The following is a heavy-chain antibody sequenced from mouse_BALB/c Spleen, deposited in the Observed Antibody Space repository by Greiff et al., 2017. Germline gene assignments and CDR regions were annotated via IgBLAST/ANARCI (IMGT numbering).Heavy chain of an antibody. D-gene: IGHD3-2*01. CDR2: IDPANGNT. CDR1: GFNIKDTY. J-gene: IGHJ3*01. Sequence: EVKVVESGAELVKPGASVKLSCTASGFNIKDTYMHWVKQRPEQGLEWIGRIDPANGNTKYDPKFQGKATITADTSSNTAYLQLSSLTSEDTAVYYCARQLGLPPFAYWGQGTLVTVSA. CDR3: ARQLGLPPFAY. V-gene: IGHV14-3*02.